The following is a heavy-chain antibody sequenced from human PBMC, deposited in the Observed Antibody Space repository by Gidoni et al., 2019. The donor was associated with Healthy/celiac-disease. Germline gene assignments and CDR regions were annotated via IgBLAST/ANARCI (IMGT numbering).Heavy chain of an antibody. D-gene: IGHD1-26*01. CDR3: AKDSGSYPRGFDY. CDR2: ISWNSGSI. J-gene: IGHJ4*02. CDR1: GFTFADYA. V-gene: IGHV3-9*01. Sequence: VQLVASVGGLVQPGRSLSLSCAASGFTFADYAMHWVRHAPGKGLEWVSGISWNSGSIGYADSVKGRFTISRDNAKNSLYLQMNSLRAEDTALYYCAKDSGSYPRGFDYWGQGTLVTVSS.